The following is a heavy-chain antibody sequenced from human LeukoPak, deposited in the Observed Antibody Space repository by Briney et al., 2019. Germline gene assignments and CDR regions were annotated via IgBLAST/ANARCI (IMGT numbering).Heavy chain of an antibody. CDR3: ARHTYYDFWSGYYDASDI. D-gene: IGHD3-3*01. Sequence: SETLSLTCTVSGGSISSSSYYWGWIRQPPGKGLEWIGSIYYSGSTYYNPSLKSRVTISVDTSKNQFSLKLSSVTAADTAVYYCARHTYYDFWSGYYDASDIWGQGTMVTVSS. CDR1: GGSISSSSYY. J-gene: IGHJ3*02. V-gene: IGHV4-39*01. CDR2: IYYSGST.